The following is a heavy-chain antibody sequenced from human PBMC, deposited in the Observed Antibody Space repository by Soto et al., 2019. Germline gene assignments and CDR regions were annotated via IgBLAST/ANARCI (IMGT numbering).Heavy chain of an antibody. CDR3: ARDQGYVGFDN. J-gene: IGHJ4*02. D-gene: IGHD5-12*01. CDR2: INSVGSST. Sequence: EVQLVESGGGLVQPGGSRRLSCAASGFTFSRYWMHWVRQAPGKGLVWVSRINSVGSSTNYADSVKGRFTISRDNAKNTVYLQMNSLRVEDTAVYYCARDQGYVGFDNWGQGTLLTVSS. CDR1: GFTFSRYW. V-gene: IGHV3-74*01.